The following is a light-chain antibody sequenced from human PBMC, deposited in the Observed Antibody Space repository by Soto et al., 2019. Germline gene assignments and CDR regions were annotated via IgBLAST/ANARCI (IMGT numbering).Light chain of an antibody. CDR3: AAWDDSLNGVV. CDR1: SSNIGTNT. Sequence: QSVLTQPPSASGTPGQRVTISCSGSSSNIGTNTVNWYQQLPRTAPKLLIYSSDQRPSGVPDRFSGSKSGTSASLAISGLQSADEADYYCAAWDDSLNGVVCGGGTKVTVL. V-gene: IGLV1-44*01. J-gene: IGLJ2*01. CDR2: SSD.